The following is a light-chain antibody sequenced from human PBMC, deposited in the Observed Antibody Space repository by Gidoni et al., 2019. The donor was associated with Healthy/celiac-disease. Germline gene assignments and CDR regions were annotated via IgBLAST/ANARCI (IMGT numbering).Light chain of an antibody. CDR2: AAS. V-gene: IGKV1-39*01. J-gene: IGKJ4*01. CDR3: QQCYSTLPLT. CDR1: QSISSY. Sequence: DIQITQSPSSLSASVGARVTITCGASQSISSYLYWYQQKPGNAPKLLIYAASSLQSGVPARFSGSGSGTDFTLTISSLQPEDFATYYCQQCYSTLPLTFGGGTKVEIK.